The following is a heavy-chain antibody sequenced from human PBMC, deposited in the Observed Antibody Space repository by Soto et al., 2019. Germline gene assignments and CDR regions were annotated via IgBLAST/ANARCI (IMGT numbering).Heavy chain of an antibody. V-gene: IGHV3-66*01. CDR3: VREKVTMIVGFYYFDY. CDR1: GFSVSSNY. D-gene: IGHD3-22*01. J-gene: IGHJ4*02. CDR2: IYAGGNT. Sequence: PVGSLRLSCAASGFSVSSNYMSWVRQAPGKGLEWVSVIYAGGNTHYADSVEGRFTISRDNSNNMLYLQMNSLRAEDTAVYYCVREKVTMIVGFYYFDYWGQGTRVTVSS.